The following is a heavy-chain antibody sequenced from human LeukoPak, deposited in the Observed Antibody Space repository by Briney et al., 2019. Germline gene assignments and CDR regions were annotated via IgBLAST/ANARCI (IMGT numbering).Heavy chain of an antibody. CDR3: AKGGTMVTLLLTN. D-gene: IGHD4-17*01. J-gene: IGHJ4*02. Sequence: GGSLRLSCTASGFSFSSHGMHWVRQAAGKGLEWVAVIWYDGNSKYYADSVKGRLTISRDNLRSTLYLQMNSLRAEDTALYYCAKGGTMVTLLLTNWGQGTLVTVSS. CDR2: IWYDGNSK. V-gene: IGHV3-33*06. CDR1: GFSFSSHG.